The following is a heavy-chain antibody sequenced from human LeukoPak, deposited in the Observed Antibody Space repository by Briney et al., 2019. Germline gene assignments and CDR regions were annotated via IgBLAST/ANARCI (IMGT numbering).Heavy chain of an antibody. D-gene: IGHD1-26*01. V-gene: IGHV4-59*08. CDR1: KGSMSHYY. Sequence: SGTPSLTCTVSKGSMSHYYWSWIRQPPGKRLEWIGYIYYLGSTNYNPSLTSRVTISVDTSKNQFSLKLTSVTAADTAVYYCARRGAGFFDYWGQGALVTVSS. CDR2: IYYLGST. J-gene: IGHJ4*02. CDR3: ARRGAGFFDY.